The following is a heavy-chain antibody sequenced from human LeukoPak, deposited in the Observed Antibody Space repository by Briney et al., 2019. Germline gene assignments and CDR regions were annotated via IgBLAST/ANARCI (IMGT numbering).Heavy chain of an antibody. CDR2: ISSSNTYT. V-gene: IGHV3-11*03. D-gene: IGHD3-10*01. CDR3: AKPHYFGSGSPDY. J-gene: IGHJ4*02. Sequence: GGSLRLSCAASGSTFSDYYMSWIRQAPGKGLEWVSYISSSNTYTNHADSVKGRFTISRDNAKNSLYLQMNSLRAEDTAIYYCAKPHYFGSGSPDYWGQGTLVTVSS. CDR1: GSTFSDYY.